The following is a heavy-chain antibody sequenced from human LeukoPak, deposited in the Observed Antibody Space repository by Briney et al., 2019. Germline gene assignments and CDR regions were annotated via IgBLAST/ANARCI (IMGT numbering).Heavy chain of an antibody. J-gene: IGHJ5*02. V-gene: IGHV3-30*02. Sequence: PGGSLRLSCAASGFTFSSYGMHWVRQAPGKGLEWVAFIRYDGSNKYYADSVKGRFTISRDNSKNTLYLQMNSLRAEDTAVYYCARLTIFGVVGPEVDWFDPWGQGTLVTVSS. CDR1: GFTFSSYG. D-gene: IGHD3-3*01. CDR3: ARLTIFGVVGPEVDWFDP. CDR2: IRYDGSNK.